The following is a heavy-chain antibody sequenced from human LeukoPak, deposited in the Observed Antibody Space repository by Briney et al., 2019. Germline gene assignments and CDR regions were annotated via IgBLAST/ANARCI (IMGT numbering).Heavy chain of an antibody. Sequence: SETLSLTCAVYGGSFSGYYWSWIRQPPGKGLEWIGYIYYSGSTNYNPSLKSRVTISVDTSKNQFSLKLSSVTAADTAVYYCARIIMYYYGSGSYTPWFDPWGQGTLVTVSS. CDR2: IYYSGST. CDR1: GGSFSGYY. CDR3: ARIIMYYYGSGSYTPWFDP. V-gene: IGHV4-59*01. D-gene: IGHD3-10*01. J-gene: IGHJ5*02.